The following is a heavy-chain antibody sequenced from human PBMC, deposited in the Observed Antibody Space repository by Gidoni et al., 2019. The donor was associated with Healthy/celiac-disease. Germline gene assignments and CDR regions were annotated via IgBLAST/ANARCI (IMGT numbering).Heavy chain of an antibody. CDR1: GYTFTSYG. Sequence: QVQLVQSGAEVKKPGASVKVSCKASGYTFTSYGISWVRQAPGQGLEWMGWISAYNGNTNYAQKLQGRVTMTTDTSTSTAYMELRSLRSDDTAVYYCARDCPEGPIGAYYYYYYGMDVWGQGTTVTVSS. V-gene: IGHV1-18*04. CDR2: ISAYNGNT. J-gene: IGHJ6*02. CDR3: ARDCPEGPIGAYYYYYYGMDV.